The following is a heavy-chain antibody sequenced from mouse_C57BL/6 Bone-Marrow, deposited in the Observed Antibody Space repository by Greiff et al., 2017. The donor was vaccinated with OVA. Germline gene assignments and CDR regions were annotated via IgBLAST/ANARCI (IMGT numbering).Heavy chain of an antibody. J-gene: IGHJ2*01. Sequence: EVKLMESGAELVRPGASVKLSCTASGINITDDYMHWVKQRPEQGLEWIGWIDPENGDTEYASKFQGKATITVDTSSKTAYLQLSSLTSEDTAVYYCDGYYYWGQGTTLTVSS. D-gene: IGHD2-3*01. CDR3: DGYYY. CDR2: IDPENGDT. CDR1: GINITDDY. V-gene: IGHV14-4*01.